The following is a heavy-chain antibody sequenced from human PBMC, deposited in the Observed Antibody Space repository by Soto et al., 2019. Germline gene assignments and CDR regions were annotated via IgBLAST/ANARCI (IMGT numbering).Heavy chain of an antibody. V-gene: IGHV4-34*01. D-gene: IGHD7-27*01. CDR2: IHPSGST. J-gene: IGHJ6*02. CDR3: ARGRDEYKLGNV. Sequence: SETLSLTCAVYDGSLSVYYWSWIRQSPGKGLEWIGEIHPSGSTDYNPSLKSRVTILVDTSKSQFSLRLTSVTAADTAVYYCARGRDEYKLGNVWGHGTTVTVS. CDR1: DGSLSVYY.